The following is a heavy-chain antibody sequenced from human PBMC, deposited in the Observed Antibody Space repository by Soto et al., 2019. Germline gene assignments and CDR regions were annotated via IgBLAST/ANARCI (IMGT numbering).Heavy chain of an antibody. J-gene: IGHJ4*02. Sequence: QVQLVQSGAKVKKPGASVKVSCRTSGYTFKHYYIHWVRQAPGQGLEWLGILTPASASTNYAQEFQDSVTCAMDTSTTTVYMELSGLRAVDTAIFYCARDLAAGDHWGQGTLVTVSS. CDR3: ARDLAAGDH. D-gene: IGHD6-25*01. V-gene: IGHV1-46*02. CDR2: LTPASAST. CDR1: GYTFKHYY.